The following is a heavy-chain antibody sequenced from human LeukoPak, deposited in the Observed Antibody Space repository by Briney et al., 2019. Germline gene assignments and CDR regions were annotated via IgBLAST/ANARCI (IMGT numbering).Heavy chain of an antibody. J-gene: IGHJ5*02. CDR1: GLTFSNYW. CDR2: MYGDMRDI. CDR3: ARDLGLRGST. D-gene: IGHD5-12*01. Sequence: GVSLRLSYVASGLTFSNYWMHWGRHVPGKRLLWVSRMYGDMRDISYADSVKGRFTISRDNAKNTVYLQMNSLRGEDTAVYYCARDLGLRGSTWGQGTLVTVSS. V-gene: IGHV3-74*01.